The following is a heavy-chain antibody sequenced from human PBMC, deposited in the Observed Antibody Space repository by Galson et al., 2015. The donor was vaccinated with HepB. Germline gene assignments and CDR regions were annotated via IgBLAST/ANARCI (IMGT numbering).Heavy chain of an antibody. CDR1: GFTFSSYS. J-gene: IGHJ4*02. D-gene: IGHD3-22*01. CDR2: ISSSSSYI. Sequence: SLRLSCAASGFTFSSYSMNWVRQAPGKGLEWVSSISSSSSYIYYADSLKGRFTISRDNAKRSLYLQMNSLRAEDTAVYYCARTITGSIVVVSLFDYWGQGTLVTVSS. CDR3: ARTITGSIVVVSLFDY. V-gene: IGHV3-21*01.